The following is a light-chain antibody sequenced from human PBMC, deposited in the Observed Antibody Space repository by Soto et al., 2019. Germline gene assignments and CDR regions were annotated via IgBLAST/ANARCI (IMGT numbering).Light chain of an antibody. CDR1: QSVSSN. CDR3: QQYNNWPPWT. J-gene: IGKJ1*01. V-gene: IGKV3-15*01. CDR2: GSS. Sequence: EIVMTQSPATLSVSPGERATLSCRASQSVSSNLAWYQQKPAQAPRLLIYGSSTRATGIPARFSGSGSGTEFTLTISSLQSEDFAVDYCQQYNNWPPWTFGQGTKVEIK.